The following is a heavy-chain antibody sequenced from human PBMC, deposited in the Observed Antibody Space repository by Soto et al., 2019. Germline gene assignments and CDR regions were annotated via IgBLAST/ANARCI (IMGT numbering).Heavy chain of an antibody. CDR1: GFTFSSYA. CDR3: ARDGSRYDFWSGYYSDYFDY. J-gene: IGHJ4*02. D-gene: IGHD3-3*01. CDR2: ISYDGSNK. V-gene: IGHV3-30-3*01. Sequence: QVQLVESGGGVVQPGRSLRLSCAASGFTFSSYAMHWVRQAPGKGLEWVAVISYDGSNKYYADSVKGRFTISRDNSKNTLYLQMNILRAEDTAVYYCARDGSRYDFWSGYYSDYFDYWGQGTLVTVSS.